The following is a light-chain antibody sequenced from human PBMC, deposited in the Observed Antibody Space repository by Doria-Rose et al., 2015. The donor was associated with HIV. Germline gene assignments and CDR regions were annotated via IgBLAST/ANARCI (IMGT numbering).Light chain of an antibody. CDR1: QSLLYTSKNY. Sequence: EIVMTQSPESLGMSLGERATLNCKSNQSLLYTSKNYLAWYQQKPGQPPKLLIYWASTRQSGVPARFSGSGSATDFTLTISSLEAEDVAVYYCQQYYDTPSFGPGTTVHI. V-gene: IGKV4-1*01. CDR3: QQYYDTPS. J-gene: IGKJ3*01. CDR2: WAS.